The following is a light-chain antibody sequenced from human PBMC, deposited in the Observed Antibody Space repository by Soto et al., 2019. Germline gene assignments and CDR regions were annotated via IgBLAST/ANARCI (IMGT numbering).Light chain of an antibody. CDR2: DAS. Sequence: EIVMPQSPATLSVSPGERATLSCRASQSVSSYLAWYQQKPGQAPRLLIYDASNRATGIPARFSGSGSGTDFTLTINSLEPEDFAVYYCQQRSNWPSITFGQGTRLEIK. CDR3: QQRSNWPSIT. V-gene: IGKV3-11*01. J-gene: IGKJ5*01. CDR1: QSVSSY.